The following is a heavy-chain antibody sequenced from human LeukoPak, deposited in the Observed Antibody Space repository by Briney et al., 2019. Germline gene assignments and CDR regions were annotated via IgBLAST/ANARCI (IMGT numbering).Heavy chain of an antibody. D-gene: IGHD6-19*01. CDR1: GFTFRSYS. CDR3: ARERSGWSYTFDY. J-gene: IGHJ4*02. Sequence: QPGGSLRLSCAASGFTFRSYSMNCVRQAPGKGLEWDSYISSSSSNIYYADSVKGRFTMSRDNAKNSLYLQMNSLRAEDTAVYYCARERSGWSYTFDYWGQGTLVTVCS. V-gene: IGHV3-48*01. CDR2: ISSSSSNI.